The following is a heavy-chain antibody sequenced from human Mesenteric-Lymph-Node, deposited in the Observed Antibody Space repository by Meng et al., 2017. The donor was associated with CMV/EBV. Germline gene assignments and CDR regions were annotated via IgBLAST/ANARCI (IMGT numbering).Heavy chain of an antibody. Sequence: GGSLRLSCAASGFTFSTYRMNWIRQAPGKGLEWVSSIGISASDTFYTDSVRGRFTVSRDNAKNSVYLQMNSLRVEDTAVYYCARVTDAGSSYWRFDPWGQGTMVTVSS. D-gene: IGHD3-3*01. CDR1: GFTFSTYR. CDR3: ARVTDAGSSYWRFDP. CDR2: IGISASDT. V-gene: IGHV3-21*01. J-gene: IGHJ5*02.